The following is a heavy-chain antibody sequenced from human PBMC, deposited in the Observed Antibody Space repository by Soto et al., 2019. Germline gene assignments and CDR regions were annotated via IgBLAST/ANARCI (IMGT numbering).Heavy chain of an antibody. D-gene: IGHD3-3*01. V-gene: IGHV4-30-4*01. CDR3: ARGGGYDFRSSQAPPIDV. J-gene: IGHJ6*02. CDR1: GGSISSGYYY. Sequence: KSSETLSLTCSVSGGSISSGYYYWSWIRQPPGKGLEWIGNIYYSGNTYYNPSLKSRLIISIDTSKNQFSLKVGSVTAADTAVYYCARGGGYDFRSSQAPPIDVWGQGTTVTVSS. CDR2: IYYSGNT.